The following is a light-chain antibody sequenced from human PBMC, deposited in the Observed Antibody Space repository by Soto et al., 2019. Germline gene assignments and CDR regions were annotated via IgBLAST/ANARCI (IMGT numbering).Light chain of an antibody. V-gene: IGKV3-15*01. J-gene: IGKJ2*01. CDR1: QSVSRN. CDR2: GAS. CDR3: QQSDYWPPEYT. Sequence: EIVMMQSPATLSVSPGERATISCRASQSVSRNLAWYQQKPGQPPRLLIYGASTRAASVPARFSGTGSGTEFTLTISSLQSEDFAVYYCQQSDYWPPEYTFGQGTKLEIK.